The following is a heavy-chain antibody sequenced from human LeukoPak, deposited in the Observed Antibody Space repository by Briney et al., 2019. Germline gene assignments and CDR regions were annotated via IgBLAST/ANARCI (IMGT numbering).Heavy chain of an antibody. Sequence: ASVKVSCKASGYTFTSYGISWVRQAPGQGLEWMGWISTYKGNTNYAQKLQGRVTMTTDTSTSTVYMELRSLRSDDTAVYYCARDGIYDSSGYYYGWGQGTLVTVSS. J-gene: IGHJ4*02. D-gene: IGHD3-22*01. CDR1: GYTFTSYG. V-gene: IGHV1-18*01. CDR2: ISTYKGNT. CDR3: ARDGIYDSSGYYYG.